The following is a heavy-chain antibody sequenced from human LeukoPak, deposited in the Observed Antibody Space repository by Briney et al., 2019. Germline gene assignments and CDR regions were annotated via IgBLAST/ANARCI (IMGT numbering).Heavy chain of an antibody. D-gene: IGHD3-3*01. J-gene: IGHJ4*02. CDR1: GYTFTSYD. CDR2: MNPNSGNT. CDR3: ARGFDFWSGSSPYFDY. Sequence: ASVKVSCKASGYTFTSYDINGVRQATGQGLEWMGWMNPNSGNTGYAQKFQGRVTITRNTSISTAYMELSSLRSEDTAVYYCARGFDFWSGSSPYFDYWGQGTQVTVSS. V-gene: IGHV1-8*03.